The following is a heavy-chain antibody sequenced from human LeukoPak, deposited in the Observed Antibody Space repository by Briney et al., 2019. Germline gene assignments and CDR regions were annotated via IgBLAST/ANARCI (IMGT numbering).Heavy chain of an antibody. CDR2: IDPSDSYT. D-gene: IGHD6-19*01. V-gene: IGHV5-10-1*01. CDR3: ARTYSSGWAFFDY. CDR1: GYRFTRYW. Sequence: GESLQISCKASGYRFTRYWISWVRQMPGKGLEWMGRIDPSDSYTNYSPSFQGHVTISADKSISTAYLQWRSLKASDTAIYYCARTYSSGWAFFDYWGQGNMVTVSS. J-gene: IGHJ4*02.